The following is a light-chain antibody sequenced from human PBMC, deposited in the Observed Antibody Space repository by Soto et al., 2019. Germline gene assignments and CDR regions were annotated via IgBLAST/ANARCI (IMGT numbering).Light chain of an antibody. CDR1: QSVSSN. V-gene: IGKV3-15*01. Sequence: EIVMTQSPATLSVSPGERATLSCRASQSVSSNLAWYQQKPGQAPRLLIYGASTRATGIPARFSGSGSGTEFTLTISSLQSEDFAVYYCQQYNNWPPPTFGQGTK. CDR3: QQYNNWPPPT. J-gene: IGKJ1*01. CDR2: GAS.